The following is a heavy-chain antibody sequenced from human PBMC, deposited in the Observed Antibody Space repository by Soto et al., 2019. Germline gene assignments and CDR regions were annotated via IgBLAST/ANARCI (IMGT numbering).Heavy chain of an antibody. J-gene: IGHJ6*02. Sequence: PGGSLRLSCAASGFTFSSYAMHWVRQAPGKGLEWVAVISYDGSNKYYADSVKGRFTISRDNSKNTLYLQMNSLRAEDTAVYYCATTYYYDSSGYYYVAYGMDVWGQGTTVTVSS. V-gene: IGHV3-30-3*01. CDR1: GFTFSSYA. CDR2: ISYDGSNK. CDR3: ATTYYYDSSGYYYVAYGMDV. D-gene: IGHD3-22*01.